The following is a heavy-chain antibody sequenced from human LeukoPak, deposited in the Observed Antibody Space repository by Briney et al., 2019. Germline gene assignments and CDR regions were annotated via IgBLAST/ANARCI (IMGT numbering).Heavy chain of an antibody. J-gene: IGHJ5*02. D-gene: IGHD2-8*02. CDR2: INHSGST. CDR1: GGSFSGYY. CDR3: ARGDTVLAWFDP. Sequence: SETLSLTCAVYGGSFSGYYWSWIRQPPGKGLEWIGEINHSGSTNYNPSLKSRVTISVDTSKNQFSLKLSSVTAADTAVYYCARGDTVLAWFDPWGQGTLVTVSS. V-gene: IGHV4-34*01.